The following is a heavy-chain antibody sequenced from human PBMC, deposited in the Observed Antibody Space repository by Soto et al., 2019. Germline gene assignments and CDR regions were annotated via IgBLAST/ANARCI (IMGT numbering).Heavy chain of an antibody. CDR3: AKDRSLGATAYCYGMDV. V-gene: IGHV3-30*18. Sequence: TGGSLGLSCAASGFTFSSFGMHWVRQAPGKGLEWVAVILYDGSNKYYADSVEGRFTISRDTSKNTLYLQMNSLRAEDTAVYYCAKDRSLGATAYCYGMDVWGQGTTVTVSS. CDR1: GFTFSSFG. CDR2: ILYDGSNK. J-gene: IGHJ6*02. D-gene: IGHD1-26*01.